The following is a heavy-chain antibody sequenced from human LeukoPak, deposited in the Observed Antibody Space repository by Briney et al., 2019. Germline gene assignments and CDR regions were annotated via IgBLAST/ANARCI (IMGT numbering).Heavy chain of an antibody. V-gene: IGHV3-30*02. CDR3: AKSSSRLDTSSFEY. D-gene: IGHD5-18*01. CDR1: GFTFSSYG. Sequence: GGTLRLSCAASGFTFSSYGIHWVRQAPGKGLEWVTFIQYDGSNKYADSVKGRFTISRDNSKNVLYLQMNSLRAEDTALYYCAKSSSRLDTSSFEYWGQGTLVTVSS. CDR2: IQYDGSNK. J-gene: IGHJ4*02.